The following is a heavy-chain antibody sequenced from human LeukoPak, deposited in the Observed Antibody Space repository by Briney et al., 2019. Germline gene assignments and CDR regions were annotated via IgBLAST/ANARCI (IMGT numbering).Heavy chain of an antibody. Sequence: GGSLRLSCAASGFTFSSYAMSWVRQAPGKGLEWVSAISGSGGGTYYADSVKGRFTISRDNSKNTLYLQMNSLRAEDTAVYYCAKGLLGIAPAGDFFDYWGQGTLVTASS. CDR3: AKGLLGIAPAGDFFDY. D-gene: IGHD6-13*01. CDR2: ISGSGGGT. V-gene: IGHV3-23*01. J-gene: IGHJ4*02. CDR1: GFTFSSYA.